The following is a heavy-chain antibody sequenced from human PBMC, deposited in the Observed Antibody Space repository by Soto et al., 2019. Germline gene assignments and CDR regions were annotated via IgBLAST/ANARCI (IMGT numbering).Heavy chain of an antibody. CDR1: GGSISSYY. J-gene: IGHJ4*02. Sequence: PSGTLSLTCTVSGGSISSYYWSWIRQPPGKGLEWIGYIYYSGSTNYNPSLKSRVTISVDTSKNQFSLKLSSVTAADTAVYYCMRRYGTCFDFSGQAPLVSVSS. D-gene: IGHD5-18*01. V-gene: IGHV4-59*08. CDR3: MRRYGTCFDF. CDR2: IYYSGST.